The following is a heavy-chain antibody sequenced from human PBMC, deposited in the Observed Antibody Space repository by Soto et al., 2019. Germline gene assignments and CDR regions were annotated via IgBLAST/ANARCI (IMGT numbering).Heavy chain of an antibody. CDR1: GFTFSNYW. D-gene: IGHD6-19*01. J-gene: IGHJ4*02. CDR3: ARGGWRSYYLDY. CDR2: VNSDGTST. V-gene: IGHV3-74*01. Sequence: EVQLVESGGGLVQPGGSLRLSCAVSGFTFSNYWMHWVRQAPGEGLVWVSRVNSDGTSTNHADSVKGRXXXSRDNXXXXXXXXXXSLRAEDTAVYYCARGGWRSYYLDYWGQGTLXXVSS.